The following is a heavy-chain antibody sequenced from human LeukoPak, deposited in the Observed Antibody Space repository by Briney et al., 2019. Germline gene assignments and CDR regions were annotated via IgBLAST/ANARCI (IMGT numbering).Heavy chain of an antibody. D-gene: IGHD1-26*01. CDR2: SNDSGGT. V-gene: IGHV4-34*01. CDR3: ARLSVIVGAALEYYYYYMDV. CDR1: GGSISSYY. J-gene: IGHJ6*03. Sequence: SETLSLTCTVSGGSISSYYWSWIRQPPGKRLEWVGESNDSGGTNYNPSPKSRVTISADKSKNQVSLKLTSVTAADTAVYYCARLSVIVGAALEYYYYYMDVWGQGTTVTVSS.